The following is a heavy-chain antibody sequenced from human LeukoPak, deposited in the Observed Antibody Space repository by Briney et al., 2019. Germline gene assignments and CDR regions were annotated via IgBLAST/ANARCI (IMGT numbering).Heavy chain of an antibody. D-gene: IGHD3-3*01. CDR2: IYTSGST. V-gene: IGHV4-4*07. J-gene: IGHJ6*03. Sequence: PSETLSLTCTVSGGSISSYYWSWIRQPAGKGLEWIGRIYTSGSTNYNPSLKSRVTMSVDTSKNQFSLKLSSVTAADTAVYYCARDSDDFEPLYMDVWGKGTTVTVSS. CDR1: GGSISSYY. CDR3: ARDSDDFEPLYMDV.